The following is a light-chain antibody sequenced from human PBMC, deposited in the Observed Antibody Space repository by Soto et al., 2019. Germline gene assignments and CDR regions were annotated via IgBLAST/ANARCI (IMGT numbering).Light chain of an antibody. Sequence: DIQMTQSPSSVSASVGDRVTITSRASQDINSWLTWYQQKPGKAPKVLIYIASRLQSGVPSRFSGRGSGTDFSLTISNLQPEDFATYFCQQSKTFPLTFGGGTKVEIK. V-gene: IGKV1-12*01. CDR1: QDINSW. CDR2: IAS. CDR3: QQSKTFPLT. J-gene: IGKJ4*01.